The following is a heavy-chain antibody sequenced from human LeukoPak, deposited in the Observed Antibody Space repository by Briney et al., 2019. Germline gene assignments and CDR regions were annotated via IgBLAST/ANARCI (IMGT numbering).Heavy chain of an antibody. CDR1: GFTFSSYA. Sequence: PGGSLRLSCAASGFTFSSYAMSWVRQAPGKGLEWVSAISGSGRSTYYADSVKGRFTISRDNSKNTLYLQMNSLRAEDTAVYYCAKGLLRYFDWLGYYFDYWGQGTLVTVSS. CDR2: ISGSGRST. D-gene: IGHD3-9*01. CDR3: AKGLLRYFDWLGYYFDY. J-gene: IGHJ4*02. V-gene: IGHV3-23*01.